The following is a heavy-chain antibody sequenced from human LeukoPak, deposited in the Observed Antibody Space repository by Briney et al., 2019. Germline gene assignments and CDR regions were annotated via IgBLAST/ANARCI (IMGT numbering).Heavy chain of an antibody. CDR1: GGTFSSYA. V-gene: IGHV1-69*13. Sequence: WASVKVSCKASGGTFSSYAISWVRQAPGQGLEWMGGIIPIFGTANYAQKFQGRVTITADESTSTAYMELSSLRSEDTAVYYCARRPTFGVVIEYYFDYWGQGTLVTVSS. CDR3: ARRPTFGVVIEYYFDY. J-gene: IGHJ4*02. D-gene: IGHD3-3*01. CDR2: IIPIFGTA.